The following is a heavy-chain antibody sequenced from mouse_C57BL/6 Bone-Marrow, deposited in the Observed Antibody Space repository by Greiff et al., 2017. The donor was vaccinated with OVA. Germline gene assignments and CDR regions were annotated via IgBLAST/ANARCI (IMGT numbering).Heavy chain of an antibody. Sequence: QVQLQQPGAELVRPGSSVKLSCKASGYTFTSYWMDWVKQRPGQGLEWIGNIYPSDSETHYNQKFKDKATLTVDKSSSTAYMQHSSLTSEDSAVYYCARDRNYGYFDVWGKGTTVTVSS. CDR3: ARDRNYGYFDV. V-gene: IGHV1-61*01. J-gene: IGHJ1*03. D-gene: IGHD2-3*01. CDR1: GYTFTSYW. CDR2: IYPSDSET.